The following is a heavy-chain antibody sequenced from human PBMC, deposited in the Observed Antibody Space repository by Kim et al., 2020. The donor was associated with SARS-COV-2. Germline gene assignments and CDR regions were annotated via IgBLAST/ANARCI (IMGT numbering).Heavy chain of an antibody. J-gene: IGHJ6*02. CDR1: GFTFSSYA. V-gene: IGHV3-23*01. CDR2: ISGSGGST. CDR3: AKDLTVGYCSGGSCPYDYYSGMDV. Sequence: GGSLRLSCSVSGFTFSSYAMSWVRQAPGKGLEWVSAISGSGGSTYYADSVKGRFTISRDNSKNTLYLQMNSLRAEDTAVYYCAKDLTVGYCSGGSCPYDYYSGMDVWGQGKTVTVSS. D-gene: IGHD2-15*01.